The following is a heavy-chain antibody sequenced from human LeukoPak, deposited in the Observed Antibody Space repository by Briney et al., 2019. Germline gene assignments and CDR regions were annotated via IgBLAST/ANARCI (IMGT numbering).Heavy chain of an antibody. J-gene: IGHJ4*02. V-gene: IGHV3-30*02. CDR1: GFTFSSYG. CDR2: IRYDGSNK. CDR3: AKARQYEWLLSGCSDY. Sequence: GGSLRLSCAASGFTFSSYGMHWVRQAPGKGLEWVAFIRYDGSNKYYADSVKGRFTISRDNSKNTLYLQMNSLRAEDTAVYYCAKARQYEWLLSGCSDYWGQGTLVTVSS. D-gene: IGHD3-3*01.